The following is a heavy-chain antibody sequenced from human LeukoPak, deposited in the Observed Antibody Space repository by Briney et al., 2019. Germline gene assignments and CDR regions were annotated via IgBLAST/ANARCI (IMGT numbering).Heavy chain of an antibody. Sequence: GGSLRLSCAASGFTVSSNYLSWVRQAPGKGLEWVANIKQDGSEKYYVDSVKGRFTISRDNAKNSLYLQMNSLRAEDTAVYYCAREYNWNVGDYWGQGTLVTVSS. CDR1: GFTVSSNY. CDR2: IKQDGSEK. J-gene: IGHJ4*02. V-gene: IGHV3-7*03. CDR3: AREYNWNVGDY. D-gene: IGHD1-1*01.